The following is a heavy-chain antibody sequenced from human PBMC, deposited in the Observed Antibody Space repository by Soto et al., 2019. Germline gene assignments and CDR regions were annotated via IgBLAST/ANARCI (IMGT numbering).Heavy chain of an antibody. CDR2: INPNSGGT. Sequence: ASVKISGNTSGYTFTGYYLRWVRLAPGQGLEWMGWINPNSGGTNYAQKFQGWVTMTRDTSISTAYMELSRLRSDDTAVYYCARVKVSPTVTSYYYYVMDVWGQGTTVTVSS. D-gene: IGHD4-17*01. CDR3: ARVKVSPTVTSYYYYVMDV. V-gene: IGHV1-2*04. CDR1: GYTFTGYY. J-gene: IGHJ6*02.